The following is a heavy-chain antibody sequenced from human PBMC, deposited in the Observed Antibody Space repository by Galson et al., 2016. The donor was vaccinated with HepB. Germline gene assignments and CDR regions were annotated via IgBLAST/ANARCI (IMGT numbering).Heavy chain of an antibody. D-gene: IGHD6-19*01. Sequence: TLSLTCIVSGGSISTYYWHWIRQPPGKGLEWIDYIYYSGSTNSNPSLKSRVTISVDTSKNQFSLKLSSVTAADTAVYFCARGDSTGWYRFDSWGQGTLVTVSS. CDR1: GGSISTYY. J-gene: IGHJ4*02. CDR2: IYYSGST. V-gene: IGHV4-59*01. CDR3: ARGDSTGWYRFDS.